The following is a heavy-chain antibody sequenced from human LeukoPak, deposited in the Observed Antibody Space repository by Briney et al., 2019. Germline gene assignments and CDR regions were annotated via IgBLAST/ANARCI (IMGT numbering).Heavy chain of an antibody. CDR2: IYYSGST. Sequence: SETLSLICTVSGGSISSSSYYWGWIRQPPGKGLEWIGSIYYSGSTYYNPSLKSRVTISVDTSKNQFSLKLSSVTAADTAVYYCARNSVRGGMGYWGQGTLVTVSS. V-gene: IGHV4-39*01. D-gene: IGHD3-10*01. J-gene: IGHJ4*02. CDR3: ARNSVRGGMGY. CDR1: GGSISSSSYY.